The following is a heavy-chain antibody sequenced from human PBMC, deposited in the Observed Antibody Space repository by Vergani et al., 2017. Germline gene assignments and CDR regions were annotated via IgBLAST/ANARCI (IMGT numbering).Heavy chain of an antibody. CDR2: IYTSGAT. CDR3: ASDTHSGQRADR. J-gene: IGHJ5*02. D-gene: IGHD6-19*01. V-gene: IGHV4-61*02. Sequence: QVRLQESGPGLVKPSETLSLTCSVSGGSFSTGGQSWTWLRQSAGKGLEWIGRIYTSGATNYNPSLRSRAIMSVDASKKQFSLKLTSVTAADTAVFYCASDTHSGQRADRWGQGILVTVTS. CDR1: GGSFSTGGQS.